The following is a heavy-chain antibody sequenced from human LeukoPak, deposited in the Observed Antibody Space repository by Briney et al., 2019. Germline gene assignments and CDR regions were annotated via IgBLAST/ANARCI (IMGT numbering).Heavy chain of an antibody. CDR1: GDSITSGGYF. Sequence: SQTLSLTCTVSGDSITSGGYFWNWIRHHPEKGLEYIGYIYYSGSTYQNPSLQSRVSISMDTSKNQFSLKLHSVTAADTALYYCARGNYRFDLWGQGLLVAVSS. CDR3: ARGNYRFDL. J-gene: IGHJ4*02. D-gene: IGHD4-11*01. V-gene: IGHV4-31*03. CDR2: IYYSGST.